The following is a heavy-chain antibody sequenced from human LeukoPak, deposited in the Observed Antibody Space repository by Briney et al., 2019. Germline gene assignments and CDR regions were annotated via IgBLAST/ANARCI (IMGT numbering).Heavy chain of an antibody. J-gene: IGHJ4*02. CDR1: GFSFSSYR. CDR2: VSNSGDYI. Sequence: GGSLRLSCAASGFSFSSYRMNWVRQAPGKGLEWVSSVSNSGDYIHYADSVKGRFTISRDNAKNSLYLQMNSLRAEDTAVYYCARFPTLDYWGQGTLVTVSS. CDR3: ARFPTLDY. V-gene: IGHV3-21*01.